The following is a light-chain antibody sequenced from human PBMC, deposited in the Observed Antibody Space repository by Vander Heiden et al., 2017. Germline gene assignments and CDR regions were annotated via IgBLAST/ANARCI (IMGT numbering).Light chain of an antibody. CDR2: GAS. J-gene: IGKJ1*01. Sequence: AIQMTQSPSSLSASVGDRVTITCRASQGIRNDLGWYQQKPGKAPKLLIYGASSLHSGVPSRFSGRGSGTDFTLTISSLQPEDFATYYCRQDDNYPETFGQGTKVEIK. CDR3: RQDDNYPET. V-gene: IGKV1-6*01. CDR1: QGIRND.